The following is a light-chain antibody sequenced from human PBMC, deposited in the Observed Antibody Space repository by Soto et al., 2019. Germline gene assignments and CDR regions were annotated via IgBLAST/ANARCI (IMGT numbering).Light chain of an antibody. CDR3: QVWDSSSDHVV. V-gene: IGLV3-21*04. Sequence: SYELTQPPSVSVAPGKTARITCGGNNIGSKSGHWYQQKPGQAPVLVIYYDSDRPSGIPERFSGSNSGNTATLTISRVEGGDAADYYCQVWDSSSDHVVFGGGTKLTVL. CDR1: NIGSKS. J-gene: IGLJ2*01. CDR2: YDS.